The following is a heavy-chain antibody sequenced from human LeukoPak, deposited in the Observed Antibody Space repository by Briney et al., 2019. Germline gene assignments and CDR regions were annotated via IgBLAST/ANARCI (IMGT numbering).Heavy chain of an antibody. D-gene: IGHD3-22*01. CDR3: AKDQPNYDSSGYFAFDY. Sequence: PGGSLRLSCAASGFTFSSYAMNWVRQAPGKGLEWVSAISASGGNTYYADSVKGRFTISRDNSKYTLYLQMNSLRAEDTAVYYCAKDQPNYDSSGYFAFDYWGQGTLVTVSS. CDR2: ISASGGNT. J-gene: IGHJ4*02. CDR1: GFTFSSYA. V-gene: IGHV3-23*01.